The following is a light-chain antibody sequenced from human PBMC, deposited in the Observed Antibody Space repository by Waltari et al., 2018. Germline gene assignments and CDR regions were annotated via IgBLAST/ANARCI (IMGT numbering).Light chain of an antibody. CDR1: QSLLLGSNNNNY. CDR3: QQYFSSPT. J-gene: IGKJ1*01. CDR2: WAS. V-gene: IGKV4-1*01. Sequence: DIVMTQFPDSLSVSLGERATISCKSSQSLLLGSNNNNYLAWYQQKPGQPPKLLIYWASTRDSGVPDRFSGSGSQRDFSLTISSLQAEDVAVYYCQQYFSSPTFGQGTRVEMK.